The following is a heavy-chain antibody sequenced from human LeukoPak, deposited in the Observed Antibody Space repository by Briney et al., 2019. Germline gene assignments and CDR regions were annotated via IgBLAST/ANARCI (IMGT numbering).Heavy chain of an antibody. D-gene: IGHD3-22*01. CDR3: ARETVYYDSSGYTSFDY. V-gene: IGHV4-4*08. CDR2: IYTSGST. CDR1: GGSISSYY. J-gene: IGHJ4*02. Sequence: PSETLSLTCTVSGGSISSYYWSWIRQPPGKGLEWIGRIYTSGSTNYNPSLKSRVTISVDTSKNQFSLKLSSVTAADTAVYYCARETVYYDSSGYTSFDYWGQGTLVTVSS.